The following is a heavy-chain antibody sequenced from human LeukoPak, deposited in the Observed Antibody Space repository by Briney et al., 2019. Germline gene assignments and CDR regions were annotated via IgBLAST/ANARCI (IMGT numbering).Heavy chain of an antibody. CDR1: GFIFSSHG. CDR2: ISPSGGST. J-gene: IGHJ4*02. CDR3: AKDAIHYETINYFDY. V-gene: IGHV3-23*01. D-gene: IGHD3-22*01. Sequence: GGSLRLSCAASGFIFSSHGMNWVRQAPGKGLEWVSGISPSGGSTYYADSVKGRFTISRDNSKNTLYLQMNSLRAEDTAVYYCAKDAIHYETINYFDYWGQGTLVTVSS.